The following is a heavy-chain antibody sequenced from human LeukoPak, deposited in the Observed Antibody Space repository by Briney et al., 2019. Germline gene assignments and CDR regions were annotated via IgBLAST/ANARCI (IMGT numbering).Heavy chain of an antibody. D-gene: IGHD5-18*01. Sequence: PSETLSLTCAVYGGSFSGYYWSWIRQPPGKGLEWIGEINHSGSTNYHPSLKSRVTISVDTFKNQLSLKLSSVTAADTAVYYCARCLRYGPNDYWGQGTLVTVSS. V-gene: IGHV4-34*01. CDR1: GGSFSGYY. CDR2: INHSGST. J-gene: IGHJ4*02. CDR3: ARCLRYGPNDY.